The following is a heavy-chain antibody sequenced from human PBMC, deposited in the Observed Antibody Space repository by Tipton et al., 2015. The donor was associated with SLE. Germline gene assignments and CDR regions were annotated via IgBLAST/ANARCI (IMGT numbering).Heavy chain of an antibody. CDR1: GASVRNHY. CDR2: VYDSGST. CDR3: ARASVEYYYYYMDV. D-gene: IGHD4-23*01. V-gene: IGHV4-59*02. J-gene: IGHJ6*03. Sequence: LRLSCTVSGASVRNHYWSWIRQSPGKGLEWIGHVYDSGSTYYNPSLKSRLTMSVDTSKNQVSLKLTSVTAADTAVYYCARASVEYYYYYMDVWGKGTTVTVSS.